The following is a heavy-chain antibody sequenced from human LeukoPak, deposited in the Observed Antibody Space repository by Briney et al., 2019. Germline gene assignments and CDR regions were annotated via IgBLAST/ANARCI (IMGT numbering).Heavy chain of an antibody. CDR1: GYTFTSYD. D-gene: IGHD3-22*01. J-gene: IGHJ4*02. CDR2: MNPNSGNT. CDR3: ARGLSDYYDSSGYYGY. V-gene: IGHV1-8*01. Sequence: GASVKVSCKASGYTFTSYDINWVRQAPGQGLEWMGWMNPNSGNTGYAQKFQGRVTMTRNTSISTAYMELSSLRSEDTAVYYCARGLSDYYDSSGYYGYWGQGTLVTVSS.